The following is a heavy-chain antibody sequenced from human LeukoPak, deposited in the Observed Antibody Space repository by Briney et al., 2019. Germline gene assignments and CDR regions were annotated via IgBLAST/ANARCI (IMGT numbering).Heavy chain of an antibody. V-gene: IGHV1-2*02. CDR3: ANAKLYGNFDH. CDR2: IDPNTGGT. Sequence: EASVKVSCKASGYSFTGYYMHWVRQAPGQGLEWMGWIDPNTGGTNYAQKFQGRVTMTRDTSISTAYMELSSLRSDDMAVYYCANAKLYGNFDHWGQGTLVTVSS. CDR1: GYSFTGYY. J-gene: IGHJ4*02. D-gene: IGHD2-8*01.